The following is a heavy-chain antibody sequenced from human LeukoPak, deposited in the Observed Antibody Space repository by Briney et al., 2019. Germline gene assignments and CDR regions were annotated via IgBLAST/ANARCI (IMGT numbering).Heavy chain of an antibody. CDR2: INPSGGST. J-gene: IGHJ4*02. Sequence: GASVKVSRKASGYTFTSYYMHWVRQAPGQGLEWMGIINPSGGSTSYAQKFQGRVTMTRDTSTSTVYMELSSLRSEDTAVYYCATSEPSSGYDYWGQGTLVTVSS. CDR3: ATSEPSSGYDY. V-gene: IGHV1-46*01. CDR1: GYTFTSYY. D-gene: IGHD3-22*01.